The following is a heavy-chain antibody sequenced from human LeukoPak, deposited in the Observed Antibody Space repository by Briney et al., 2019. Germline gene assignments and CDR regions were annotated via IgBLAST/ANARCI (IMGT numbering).Heavy chain of an antibody. J-gene: IGHJ5*02. CDR1: GFTLSDHY. V-gene: IGHV3-72*01. CDR2: SRNKANSYTT. CDR3: ASVRGGSGDYIRS. D-gene: IGHD4-17*01. Sequence: PGGSLRLSCTASGFTLSDHYMDWVRQAPGKGLEWVGRSRNKANSYTTEYAASVKGRFTISRDESENSLYLQMNSLKTEDSALYYCASVRGGSGDYIRSWGQGTLVTVSS.